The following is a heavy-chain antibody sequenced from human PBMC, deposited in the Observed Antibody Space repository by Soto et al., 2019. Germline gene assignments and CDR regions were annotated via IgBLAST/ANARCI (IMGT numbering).Heavy chain of an antibody. D-gene: IGHD3-10*01. J-gene: IGHJ4*02. CDR2: MVYSGST. CDR1: GGSITSNDYH. V-gene: IGHV4-39*01. Sequence: QLQLQESGPGLVKPSETLSLTCTVSGGSITSNDYHWGWVRQPPGKGLEWIGSMVYSGSTYYNPSLKSRVTISVDTSKNQFSLKLSSVSVADTAVYFCATRFPYSSGSHDYWGQGTLVIVSS. CDR3: ATRFPYSSGSHDY.